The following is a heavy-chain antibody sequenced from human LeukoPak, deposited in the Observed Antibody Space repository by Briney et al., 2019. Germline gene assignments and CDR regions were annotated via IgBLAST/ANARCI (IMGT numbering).Heavy chain of an antibody. Sequence: GASVKVSCKASGYTFTSYGISWVRQAPGQGLEWMGWISAYNGNTNYAQKLQGRVTMTTDTSTGTAYMELRSLRSDDTAVYYCARDRVVPAAIIAFDIWGQGTMVTVSS. CDR2: ISAYNGNT. D-gene: IGHD2-2*02. CDR3: ARDRVVPAAIIAFDI. CDR1: GYTFTSYG. V-gene: IGHV1-18*01. J-gene: IGHJ3*02.